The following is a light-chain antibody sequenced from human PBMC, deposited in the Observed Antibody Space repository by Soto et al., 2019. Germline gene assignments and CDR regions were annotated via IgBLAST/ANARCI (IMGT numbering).Light chain of an antibody. J-gene: IGLJ1*01. CDR3: CSSVGSYV. CDR2: EVT. CDR1: SSDVENYKL. V-gene: IGLV2-23*02. Sequence: QPELNQPASVSGSPGQFVTISSTATSSDVENYKLVSWYQQHPGKAPKLIIYEVTKRPSGVSNRFSGSKSANTASLTISGLQPEDEADYYCCSSVGSYVFGTGTKVTVL.